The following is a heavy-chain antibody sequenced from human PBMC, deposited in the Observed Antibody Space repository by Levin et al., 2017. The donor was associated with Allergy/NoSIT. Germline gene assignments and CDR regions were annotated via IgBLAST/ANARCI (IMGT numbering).Heavy chain of an antibody. J-gene: IGHJ3*02. CDR1: GFTISSNY. V-gene: IGHV3-53*01. Sequence: GESLKISCAASGFTISSNYMSWVRQAPGKGLEWVSVIYSGGSTYYADSVKGRFTISRDNSKNTLYLQMNSLRAEDTAVYYCARADSSGYHDAFDIWGQGTMVTVSS. CDR3: ARADSSGYHDAFDI. D-gene: IGHD3-22*01. CDR2: IYSGGST.